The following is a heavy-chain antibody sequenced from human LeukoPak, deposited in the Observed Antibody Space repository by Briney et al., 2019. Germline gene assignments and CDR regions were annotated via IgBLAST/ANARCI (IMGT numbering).Heavy chain of an antibody. CDR1: GFTFSSYA. J-gene: IGHJ4*02. Sequence: PGGSLRLSCGASGFTFSSYAMAWVRQAPGKGLEWVSSISSSSSYIYYADSVKGRFTISRDNAENSLYLQMNSLRAEDTAVYYCAGEAKYSSSWYGSRFIDYWGQGTLVTVSS. CDR2: ISSSSSYI. CDR3: AGEAKYSSSWYGSRFIDY. V-gene: IGHV3-21*01. D-gene: IGHD6-13*01.